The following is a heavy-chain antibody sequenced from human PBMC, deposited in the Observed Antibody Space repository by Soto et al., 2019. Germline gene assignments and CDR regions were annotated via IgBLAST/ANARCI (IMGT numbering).Heavy chain of an antibody. V-gene: IGHV1-18*01. CDR1: GYTFTSYG. Sequence: ASVKVSCKASGYTFTSYGISWVRQAPGQGLEWMGWISAYNGNTNYAQKLQGRVTMTTDTSTSTAYMELRSLRSDDTAVYYCASSPLVGYGLEGESDWGQGTLVTVSS. J-gene: IGHJ4*02. D-gene: IGHD5-18*01. CDR2: ISAYNGNT. CDR3: ASSPLVGYGLEGESD.